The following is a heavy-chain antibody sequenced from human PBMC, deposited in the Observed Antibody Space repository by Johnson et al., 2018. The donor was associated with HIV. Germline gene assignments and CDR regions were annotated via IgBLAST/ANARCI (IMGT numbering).Heavy chain of an antibody. CDR3: ARERYGSQAIDAFDI. D-gene: IGHD2-15*01. CDR1: GFTFSSHV. V-gene: IGHV3-30-3*01. J-gene: IGHJ3*02. Sequence: QVQLVESGGGVVQPGRSLRLSCAASGFTFSSHVMHWVRQGPGKGLEWVAVISYDGNNKYYADSVKGRFTISRDNSKNTLYLQMNSLRTEDTAVYYCARERYGSQAIDAFDIWGQGTLVTVSA. CDR2: ISYDGNNK.